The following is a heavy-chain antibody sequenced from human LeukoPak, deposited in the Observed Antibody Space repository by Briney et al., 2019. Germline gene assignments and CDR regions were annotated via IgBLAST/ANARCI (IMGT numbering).Heavy chain of an antibody. V-gene: IGHV4-34*01. CDR1: GGSFSGYY. CDR2: INHSGST. J-gene: IGHJ4*02. CDR3: ARGFYTFDY. Sequence: SETLSLTCAVYGGSFSGYYWSWIRQPPGKGLEWIGEINHSGSTNYNPSLKSRVTISVDTSKNQLSLKLSSVTAADTAVYYCARGFYTFDYWGQGTLVTVSS. D-gene: IGHD2/OR15-2a*01.